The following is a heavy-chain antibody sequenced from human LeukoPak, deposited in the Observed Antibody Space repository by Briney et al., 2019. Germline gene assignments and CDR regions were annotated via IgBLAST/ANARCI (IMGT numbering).Heavy chain of an antibody. CDR1: GGSFSGYY. CDR2: INHSGST. J-gene: IGHJ6*02. D-gene: IGHD6-19*01. V-gene: IGHV4-34*01. Sequence: PSETLSLTCAVYGGSFSGYYWSWIRQPPGKGLEWIGEINHSGSTNYNPSLKSRVTISVDTSKNQFSLKLSSVTAADTAVYYCARGPVRTASIAVAGLYYYYGMDVWGQGTTVTVSS. CDR3: ARGPVRTASIAVAGLYYYYGMDV.